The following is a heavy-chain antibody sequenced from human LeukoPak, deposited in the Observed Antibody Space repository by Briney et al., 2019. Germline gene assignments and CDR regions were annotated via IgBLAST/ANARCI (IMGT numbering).Heavy chain of an antibody. CDR1: GGSISSYY. V-gene: IGHV4-59*01. D-gene: IGHD1-7*01. Sequence: PSETLSLTCTVSGGSISSYYWSWIRQPPGKGLEWIGYIYYSGSTNYNPSLKSRVTISVDTSKNQFSLKLSSVTAADTAVYYCARVNRVGRTGTKTPFDYWGQGTLVTVSS. J-gene: IGHJ4*02. CDR3: ARVNRVGRTGTKTPFDY. CDR2: IYYSGST.